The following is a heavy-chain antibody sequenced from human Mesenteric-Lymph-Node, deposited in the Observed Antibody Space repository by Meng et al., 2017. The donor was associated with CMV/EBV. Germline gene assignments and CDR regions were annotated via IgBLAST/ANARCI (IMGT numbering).Heavy chain of an antibody. D-gene: IGHD3-9*01. V-gene: IGHV3-11*04. CDR2: ISASGSTT. J-gene: IGHJ4*02. CDR3: ARGMNILTGYYNEGDY. Sequence: GGSLRLSCAASGFTFSDYYMSWMRQTPGKGLEWVSSISASGSTTYYVDSVKGRFTVSRDNAKKSLYLQMNSLRADDSAVYYCARGMNILTGYYNEGDYWGQGTLVTVSS. CDR1: GFTFSDYY.